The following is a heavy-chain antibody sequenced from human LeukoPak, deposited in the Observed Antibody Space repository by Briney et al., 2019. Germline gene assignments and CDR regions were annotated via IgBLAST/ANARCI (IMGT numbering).Heavy chain of an antibody. Sequence: PSGTLSPTCAVSGVSISSGDYYWTWIRQPPGKGLEWIGYISYSGSTYYNPSLKSGITISLDTSKNQFSLKVTSVTAADTAVYYCARDENSYYMDVWGTGTTVTVSS. J-gene: IGHJ6*03. CDR1: GVSISSGDYY. CDR3: ARDENSYYMDV. V-gene: IGHV4-30-4*08. CDR2: ISYSGST.